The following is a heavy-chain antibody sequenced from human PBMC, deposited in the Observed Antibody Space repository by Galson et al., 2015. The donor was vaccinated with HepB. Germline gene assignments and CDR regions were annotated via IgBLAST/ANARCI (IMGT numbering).Heavy chain of an antibody. D-gene: IGHD2-2*01. J-gene: IGHJ4*02. CDR3: ARSLDYQLLVDY. CDR1: GGSVSSGSYY. CDR2: IYYSGST. Sequence: SETLSLTCTVSGGSVSSGSYYWSWIRQPPGKGLEWIGYIYYSGSTNYNPSLKSRVTISVDTSKNQFSLKLSSVTAADTAVYYCARSLDYQLLVDYWGQGTLVTVSS. V-gene: IGHV4-61*01.